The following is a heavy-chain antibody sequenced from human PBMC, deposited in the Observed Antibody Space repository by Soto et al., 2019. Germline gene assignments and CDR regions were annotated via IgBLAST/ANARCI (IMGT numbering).Heavy chain of an antibody. J-gene: IGHJ4*02. CDR3: AGEGALATFGVV. CDR2: VYYGGSA. D-gene: IGHD3-3*01. CDR1: VVSIRSYY. V-gene: IGHV4-59*01. Sequence: PSETLSLTCTFSVVSIRSYYWTCIRQTPGRGLEWIGHVYYGGSANYNPSLKSRVTISMDTSKNQFSLTLTSVTAADTAVYYCAGEGALATFGVVWGQRNWVTV.